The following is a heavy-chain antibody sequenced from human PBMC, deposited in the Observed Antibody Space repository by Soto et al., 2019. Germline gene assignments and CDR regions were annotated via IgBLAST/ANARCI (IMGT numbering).Heavy chain of an antibody. CDR2: IRYSGST. CDR1: GDSVRSGSYY. J-gene: IGHJ4*02. CDR3: ARLWTTGSFHFDY. Sequence: ETLSLTCTVSGDSVRSGSYYWSWIRQPPGKGLEWIGYIRYSGSTNYNPSLRGRLTISLGTSMNQFSLKLTSVTAADTAVYYCARLWTTGSFHFDYWGQGTLVTVSS. D-gene: IGHD1-26*01. V-gene: IGHV4-61*01.